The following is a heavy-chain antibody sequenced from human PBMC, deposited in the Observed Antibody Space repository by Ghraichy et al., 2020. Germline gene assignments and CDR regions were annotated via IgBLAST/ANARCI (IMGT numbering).Heavy chain of an antibody. J-gene: IGHJ3*02. V-gene: IGHV4-4*02. D-gene: IGHD6-6*01. Sequence: SETLSLTCAVSGGSISSSNWWSWVRQPPGKGLEWIGEIYHSGSTNYNPSLKSRVTISVDKSKNQFSLKLSSVTAADTAVYYCARGVKSSIAARLRAFDIWGQGTMVTVSS. CDR2: IYHSGST. CDR1: GGSISSSNW. CDR3: ARGVKSSIAARLRAFDI.